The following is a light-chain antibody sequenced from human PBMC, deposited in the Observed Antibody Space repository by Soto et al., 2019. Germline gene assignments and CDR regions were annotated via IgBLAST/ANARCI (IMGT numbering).Light chain of an antibody. CDR3: SSYTSGSTLYV. Sequence: QSALTQPASVSGSPGQSITLSCTGSSNDIGAYKYVSWYQHHPGKAPKLIIFGVSNRPSGVSNRFSGSKSGNTASLTISGLQAEDEADYYCSSYTSGSTLYVFGPGTKVTVL. CDR1: SNDIGAYKY. J-gene: IGLJ1*01. V-gene: IGLV2-14*01. CDR2: GVS.